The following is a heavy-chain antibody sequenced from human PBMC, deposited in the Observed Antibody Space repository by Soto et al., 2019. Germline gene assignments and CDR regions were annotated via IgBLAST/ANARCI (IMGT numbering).Heavy chain of an antibody. Sequence: QVQLVQSGAEVKKPGASVKVSCKASGYTFTSYDINWVRQATGQGLGWMGWMNPSSGNTGYAQNFQGRATXTXXTSISTAYMRLSSLRSEDTAVYYCAVGWGTGTTDYWGQGTLITVSS. V-gene: IGHV1-8*01. J-gene: IGHJ4*02. CDR2: MNPSSGNT. CDR3: AVGWGTGTTDY. D-gene: IGHD1-1*01. CDR1: GYTFTSYD.